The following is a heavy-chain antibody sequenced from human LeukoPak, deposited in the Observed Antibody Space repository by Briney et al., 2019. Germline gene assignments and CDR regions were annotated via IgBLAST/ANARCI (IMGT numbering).Heavy chain of an antibody. CDR1: GFTFSNYE. D-gene: IGHD6-19*01. CDR2: ISGSGKTI. J-gene: IGHJ3*02. V-gene: IGHV3-48*03. CDR3: ARDSVAGLQDAFDI. Sequence: GGSLRLSCAASGFTFSNYEMNWVRQAPGKGLEWVSVISGSGKTIHYAVSVKGRFTISRDNAKKSLYLQMNSLRAEDTAVYYCARDSVAGLQDAFDIWGQGTMVTVSS.